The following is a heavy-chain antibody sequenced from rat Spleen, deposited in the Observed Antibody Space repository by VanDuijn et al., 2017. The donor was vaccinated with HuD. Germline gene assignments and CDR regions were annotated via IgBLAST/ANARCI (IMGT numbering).Heavy chain of an antibody. V-gene: IGHV2-6*01. J-gene: IGHJ4*01. CDR3: ARHLREASGVMDV. D-gene: IGHD4-3*01. CDR2: VSSGGNT. Sequence: QVQLKESGPGLVQPSQTLSLTCTVSGFSLTSNSVSWVRQPPGKGLEWIAAVSSGGNTYYDSTLKSRLSISRDTSKSQTFLKMNRLQPEDTGTYYCARHLREASGVMDVWGQGASVTVSS. CDR1: GFSLTSNS.